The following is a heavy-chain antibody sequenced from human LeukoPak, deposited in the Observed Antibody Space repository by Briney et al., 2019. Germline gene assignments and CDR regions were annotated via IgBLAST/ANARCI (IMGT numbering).Heavy chain of an antibody. CDR3: ARYVGTTVIKIGVDY. CDR2: VYYSGST. V-gene: IGHV4-61*01. J-gene: IGHJ4*02. CDR1: GGSVSSGSYS. D-gene: IGHD4-17*01. Sequence: SETLSLTCTVSGGSVSSGSYSWTWIRQPPGKGLEWIGYVYYSGSTYYNPSLKSRVTISVDTSKNQFSLKLSSVTAADTAVYYCARYVGTTVIKIGVDYWGQGTLVTVSS.